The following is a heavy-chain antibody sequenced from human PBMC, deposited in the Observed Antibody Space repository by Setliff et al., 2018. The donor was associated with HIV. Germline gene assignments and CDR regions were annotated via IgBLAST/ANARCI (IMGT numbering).Heavy chain of an antibody. CDR3: AKLGGPESGSCES. Sequence: LRLSCAASRFTFNTYAMTWVRQAPGKGLEWVPTISGSGVKTFYADSVKGRFTISRDNSKNTLYLEMNSLRAEDTAIYYCAKLGGPESGSCESWGQGTLVTVST. CDR1: RFTFNTYA. V-gene: IGHV3-23*01. J-gene: IGHJ5*02. D-gene: IGHD3-10*01. CDR2: ISGSGVKT.